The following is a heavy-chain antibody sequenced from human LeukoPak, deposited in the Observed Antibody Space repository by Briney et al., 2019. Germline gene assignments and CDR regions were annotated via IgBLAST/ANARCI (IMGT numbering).Heavy chain of an antibody. Sequence: GGSLRLSCAASGFTFSSYWMSWVRQAPGKGVEGVANIKQDGSEKYYVDSVKGRFTISRDNAKNTLYLQMNSLRAEDTAAYYCARDNPDRFGKLFGGYYYYYYGMDVWGQGTTVTVSS. CDR1: GFTFSSYW. CDR3: ARDNPDRFGKLFGGYYYYYYGMDV. D-gene: IGHD3-10*01. J-gene: IGHJ6*02. CDR2: IKQDGSEK. V-gene: IGHV3-7*01.